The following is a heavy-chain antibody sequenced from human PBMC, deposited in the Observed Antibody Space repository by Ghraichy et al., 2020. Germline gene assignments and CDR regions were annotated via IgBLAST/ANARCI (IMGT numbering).Heavy chain of an antibody. CDR1: GFTFSTYS. Sequence: GGSLRLSCAASGFTFSTYSMHWVRQAPGKGLEWVSSTSSSSSYIYYADSMKGRFTISRDNAKNSLYLQINSLRAEDTAVYYCARGVVVTAIPNWYFDLWGRGTLVTVSS. J-gene: IGHJ2*01. CDR2: TSSSSSYI. D-gene: IGHD2-21*02. CDR3: ARGVVVTAIPNWYFDL. V-gene: IGHV3-21*01.